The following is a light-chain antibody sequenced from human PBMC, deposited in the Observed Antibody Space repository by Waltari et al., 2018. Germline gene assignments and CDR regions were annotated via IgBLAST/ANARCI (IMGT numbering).Light chain of an antibody. V-gene: IGLV2-23*02. J-gene: IGLJ1*01. CDR3: LSYSGRSDYV. Sequence: QSALTPPASVSGSPGQAITIPCTGTSTNIGGYNLLPWYRQLPGKAPELMSFGVSGRPSGISNRLSGSKSGNTATLTISGLQAEDEADYYCLSYSGRSDYVFGTGTRV. CDR1: STNIGGYNL. CDR2: GVS.